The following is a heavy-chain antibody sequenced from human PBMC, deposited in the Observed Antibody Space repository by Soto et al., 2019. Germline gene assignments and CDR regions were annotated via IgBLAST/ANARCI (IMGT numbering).Heavy chain of an antibody. CDR3: ARLYSGYTGAY. D-gene: IGHD5-12*01. Sequence: PGESLRISCQGSGYSFTTYWSAWVRQMPGKGLEWMGIIYPSDSDTRYSPSFQGQVTISADKSISTAYLQWSSLKASDTAMYYCARLYSGYTGAYWGQGTLVTVSS. J-gene: IGHJ4*02. CDR2: IYPSDSDT. CDR1: GYSFTTYW. V-gene: IGHV5-51*01.